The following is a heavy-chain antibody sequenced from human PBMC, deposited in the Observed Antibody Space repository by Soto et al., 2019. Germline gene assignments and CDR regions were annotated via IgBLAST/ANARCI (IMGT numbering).Heavy chain of an antibody. J-gene: IGHJ6*02. CDR3: ARGLPGGMDV. V-gene: IGHV3-13*01. CDR2: IGVAGDT. CDR1: GFTFSRYD. Sequence: EVQLVESGGGLVQPGGSLRLSCAASGFTFSRYDIHWVRQGKGKGLEWVSGIGVAGDTYYPGSVKGRFTISRENAKNSLYLQMNNLRAGDTAIYYCARGLPGGMDVWGQGTTVTVSS.